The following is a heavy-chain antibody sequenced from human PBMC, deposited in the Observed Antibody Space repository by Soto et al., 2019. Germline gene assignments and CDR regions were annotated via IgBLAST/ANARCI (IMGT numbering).Heavy chain of an antibody. CDR1: GFTFDDYA. Sequence: ESGGGLVQPGRSLRLSCAASGFTFDDYAMHWVRQAPGKGLEWVSGISWNSGSIGYADSVKGRFTISRDNAKNSLYLQMNSLRAEDTALYYCAKDRASSSSGPIDYWGQGTLVTVSS. D-gene: IGHD6-6*01. V-gene: IGHV3-9*01. J-gene: IGHJ4*02. CDR2: ISWNSGSI. CDR3: AKDRASSSSGPIDY.